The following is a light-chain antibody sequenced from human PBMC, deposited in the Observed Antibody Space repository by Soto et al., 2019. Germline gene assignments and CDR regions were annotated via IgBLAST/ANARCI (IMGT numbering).Light chain of an antibody. CDR2: EVS. V-gene: IGLV2-14*01. CDR3: SSYTSSSTLV. CDR1: SIDVGGYNY. Sequence: QSALTQPASVSGSPGQSITISCTGTSIDVGGYNYVSWYQQHPGKAPKLMISEVSNRPSGVSNRFSGSKSGNTASLTISGLQAEDEADYYCSSYTSSSTLVFGGGTKLTVL. J-gene: IGLJ2*01.